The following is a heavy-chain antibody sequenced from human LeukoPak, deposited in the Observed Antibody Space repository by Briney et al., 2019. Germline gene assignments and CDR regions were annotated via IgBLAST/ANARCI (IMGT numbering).Heavy chain of an antibody. CDR3: ARGPPTYCSSTSCYTGYYYYGMDV. V-gene: IGHV4-34*01. J-gene: IGHJ6*02. D-gene: IGHD2-2*02. CDR2: INHSGST. Sequence: SETLSLTCAVYGGSFSGYYWSWIRQPPGKGLEWIGEINHSGSTNYNPSLKSRVTISVDTSKNRFSLKLSSVTAADTAVYYCARGPPTYCSSTSCYTGYYYYGMDVWGQGTTVTVSS. CDR1: GGSFSGYY.